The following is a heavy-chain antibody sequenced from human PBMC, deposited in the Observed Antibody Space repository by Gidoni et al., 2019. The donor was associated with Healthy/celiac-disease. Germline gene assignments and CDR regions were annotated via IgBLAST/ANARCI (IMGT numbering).Heavy chain of an antibody. CDR2: IYYSGST. J-gene: IGHJ4*02. V-gene: IGHV4-39*01. Sequence: QLQLQESGPGLVKPSETLSLTCTVSGGSISSSSYYWGWIRQPPGKGLEWIGSIYYSGSTYYNPSLKSRVTISVDTSKNQFSLKLSSVTAADTAVYYCARFTDGSGYYYYFDYWGQGTLVTVSS. D-gene: IGHD3-22*01. CDR1: GGSISSSSYY. CDR3: ARFTDGSGYYYYFDY.